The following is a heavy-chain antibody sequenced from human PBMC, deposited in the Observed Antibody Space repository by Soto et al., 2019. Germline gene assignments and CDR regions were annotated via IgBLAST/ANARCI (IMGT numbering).Heavy chain of an antibody. Sequence: QITLKESGPTLVKPTQTLTLTCTFSGFSLSTSGVGVGWIRQPPGKALEWLALIYWDDDKRYSPSLKSMLTITKDNSKNQVVLTMTNMDPVDTATYYCAHSSYDEWLAFLDYWGQGTLVTVSS. J-gene: IGHJ4*02. CDR2: IYWDDDK. CDR1: GFSLSTSGVG. CDR3: AHSSYDEWLAFLDY. V-gene: IGHV2-5*02. D-gene: IGHD6-19*01.